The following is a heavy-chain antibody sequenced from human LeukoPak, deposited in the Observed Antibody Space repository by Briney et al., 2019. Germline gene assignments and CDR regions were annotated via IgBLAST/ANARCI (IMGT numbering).Heavy chain of an antibody. D-gene: IGHD6-19*01. Sequence: GSVKVSCKASGYTFTVYYMYWVRQAPGQGLEWMGRINPNSGDTDYAQNFQGRVTMTRDTSISTAYMELSSLRSEDTAVYYCARGSSRSGWPYHFDYWGQGTLVTVSS. CDR3: ARGSSRSGWPYHFDY. CDR1: GYTFTVYY. CDR2: INPNSGDT. V-gene: IGHV1-2*06. J-gene: IGHJ4*02.